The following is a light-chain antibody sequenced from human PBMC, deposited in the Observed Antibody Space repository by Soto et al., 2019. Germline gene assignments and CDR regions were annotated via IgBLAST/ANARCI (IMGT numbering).Light chain of an antibody. Sequence: QSVLTQPPSASGTPGQRVTISCSGSISNIGSHSVDWYQQLPGTAPKLLMFRNNQRPSGVPDRFSGSKSGTSASLAISGLRSEDEADYYCAARDDSLNAVIFGGGTKLTVL. CDR1: ISNIGSHS. J-gene: IGLJ2*01. V-gene: IGLV1-44*01. CDR3: AARDDSLNAVI. CDR2: RNN.